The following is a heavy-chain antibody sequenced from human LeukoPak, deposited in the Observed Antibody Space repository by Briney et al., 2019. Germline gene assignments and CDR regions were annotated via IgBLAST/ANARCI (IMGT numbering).Heavy chain of an antibody. D-gene: IGHD2-2*01. CDR3: ARDDCSSISCYHNWFDP. J-gene: IGHJ5*02. CDR2: IKQDGSEK. CDR1: GFTFSSYW. Sequence: GGSLRLSCAASGFTFSSYWMSWVRQAPGKGLEWVANIKQDGSEKYYVDSVKGRFTISRDNAKNSLYLQMNSLRAEDTAVYYCARDDCSSISCYHNWFDPGAREPWSPSPQ. V-gene: IGHV3-7*01.